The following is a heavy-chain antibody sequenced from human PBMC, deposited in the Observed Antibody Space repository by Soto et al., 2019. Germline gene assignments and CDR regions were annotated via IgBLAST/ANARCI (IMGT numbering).Heavy chain of an antibody. V-gene: IGHV3-23*04. CDR2: ISSRGTRT. CDR3: AKLTTVTPPNNWFDP. CDR1: GFTFAAYA. J-gene: IGHJ5*02. Sequence: EVQLVESGGGLVQPGGSLRLSCAASGFTFAAYAMTWVRQAPGRGLEWVSGISSRGTRTYYADSVKGRFAVSRDNSQNSLYVQLGSRIAERTAVHYCAKLTTVTPPNNWFDPRGEGTLVTVS. D-gene: IGHD4-4*01.